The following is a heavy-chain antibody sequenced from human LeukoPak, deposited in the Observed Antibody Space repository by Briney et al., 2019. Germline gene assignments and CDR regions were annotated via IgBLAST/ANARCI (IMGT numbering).Heavy chain of an antibody. CDR2: ISYYGSNK. D-gene: IGHD1-26*01. Sequence: GRSLRLSCAASGFTFSIYGMHWVRQAPGKGLEWVAVISYYGSNKYYVDYVKGRFTIPSDNSKNTLYIQVNSLRAEETAAYSCAKGGTWDVTPFDYWGQGTLVTVSS. V-gene: IGHV3-30*18. J-gene: IGHJ4*02. CDR3: AKGGTWDVTPFDY. CDR1: GFTFSIYG.